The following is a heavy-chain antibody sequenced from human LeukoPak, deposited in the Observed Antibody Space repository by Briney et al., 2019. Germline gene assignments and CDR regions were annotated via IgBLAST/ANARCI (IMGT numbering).Heavy chain of an antibody. J-gene: IGHJ4*02. CDR2: ISGSGGST. V-gene: IGHV3-23*01. Sequence: GGSLRLSCAASGFTFSSYAMSWVRQAPGKGLEWVSAISGSGGSTYYADSVKGRFTISRDNSKNTLYLQMNSLRAEDTAVYYCAKDYYDSNGYYYGFDYWGQGTLVTVSS. CDR3: AKDYYDSNGYYYGFDY. CDR1: GFTFSSYA. D-gene: IGHD3-22*01.